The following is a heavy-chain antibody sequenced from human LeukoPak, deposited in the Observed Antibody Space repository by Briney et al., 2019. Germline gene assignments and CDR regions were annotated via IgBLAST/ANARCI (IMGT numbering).Heavy chain of an antibody. V-gene: IGHV1-18*01. CDR3: ARELAYCGGDCYSSFDY. CDR1: GYXFTSYG. J-gene: IGHJ4*02. D-gene: IGHD2-21*02. Sequence: ASVKVSCKASGYXFTSYGISWVRQAPGQGLEWMGWISAYNGNTNYAQKLQGRVTMTTDTSTSTAYMELRSLRSDDTAVYYCARELAYCGGDCYSSFDYWGQGTLVTVSS. CDR2: ISAYNGNT.